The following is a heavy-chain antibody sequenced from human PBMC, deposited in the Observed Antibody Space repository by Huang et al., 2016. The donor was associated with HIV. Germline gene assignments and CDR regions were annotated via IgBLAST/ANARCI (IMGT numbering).Heavy chain of an antibody. J-gene: IGHJ6*03. Sequence: QVQLVESGGGVVQPGRSLRLSCAASGFTFSSYAVHWVRQAPGKGLEWVAGISYDGSNKYYADSVKGRFTISRDNSKNTLYLQMNSLRAEDTAVYYCARDAYYDYVWGSYRKYYYYYMDVWGKGTTVTVSS. CDR3: ARDAYYDYVWGSYRKYYYYYMDV. CDR2: ISYDGSNK. D-gene: IGHD3-16*02. CDR1: GFTFSSYA. V-gene: IGHV3-30-3*01.